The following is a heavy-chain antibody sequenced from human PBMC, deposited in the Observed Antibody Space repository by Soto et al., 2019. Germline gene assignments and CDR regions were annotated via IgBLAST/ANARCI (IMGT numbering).Heavy chain of an antibody. CDR3: GGDRNQWLVLFDC. Sequence: GGSLRLSCAASGFTFSSYSMNWVRQAPGKGLEWVSCISSSSSTIYYADSVKGRFTISRDNAKNSLSLQMNSLRVEHPAVYYYGGDRNQWLVLFDCGYQETLVKASS. J-gene: IGHJ4*02. CDR2: ISSSSSTI. CDR1: GFTFSSYS. D-gene: IGHD6-19*01. V-gene: IGHV3-48*01.